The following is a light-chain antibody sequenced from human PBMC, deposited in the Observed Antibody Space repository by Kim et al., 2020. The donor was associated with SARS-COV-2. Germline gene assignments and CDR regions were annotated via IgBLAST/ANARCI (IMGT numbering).Light chain of an antibody. Sequence: GPRVTISCSGSSSNLGSNTVKWYQQLPGTAPKLLIYSNNQRPSGVPDRFSGSKSGTSASLAISGLQSDDEADYYCAAWDDSLSGVVFGGGTQLTVL. CDR2: SNN. V-gene: IGLV1-44*01. J-gene: IGLJ2*01. CDR1: SSNLGSNT. CDR3: AAWDDSLSGVV.